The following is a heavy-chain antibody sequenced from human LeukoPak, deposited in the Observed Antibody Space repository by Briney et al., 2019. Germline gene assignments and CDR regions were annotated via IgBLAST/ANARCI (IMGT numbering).Heavy chain of an antibody. CDR3: AKDLRVVAVAGVIH. CDR2: ISYDGSNK. V-gene: IGHV3-30*18. J-gene: IGHJ4*02. Sequence: GGSLRLSCAASGFTFSSYGMHWVRQAPGKGLEWVAVISYDGSNKYYADSVKGRFTISRDNSKNTLYLQMNSLRAEDTAVYYCAKDLRVVAVAGVIHWGQGTLVTVSS. D-gene: IGHD6-19*01. CDR1: GFTFSSYG.